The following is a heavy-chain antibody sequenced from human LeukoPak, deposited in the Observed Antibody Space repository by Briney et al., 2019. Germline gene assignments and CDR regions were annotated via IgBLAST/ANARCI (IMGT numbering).Heavy chain of an antibody. CDR2: INSDGSST. D-gene: IGHD3-10*02. J-gene: IGHJ6*04. CDR1: GFTFSSYW. CDR3: AGEPLFPPPV. Sequence: GGSLRLSCAASGFTFSSYWMHWVRQARGKGMVWVSRINSDGSSTSYADSVKGRFTISRDNAKNTLYLQMNSLRAEDTAVYYCAGEPLFPPPVWGKGTTVTVSS. V-gene: IGHV3-74*01.